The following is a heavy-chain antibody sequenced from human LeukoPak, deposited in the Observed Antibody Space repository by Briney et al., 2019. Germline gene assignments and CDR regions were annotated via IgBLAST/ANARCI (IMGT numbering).Heavy chain of an antibody. Sequence: PSETLSLTCTVSGGSISSSSYYWGWIRQPPGKGLEWIGSIYYSGSTYYNPSLKSRVTISVDTSKNQFSLNLYSVTAADTALYYCARHAGMVRGIITNGWFDPWGQGTLVTVSS. V-gene: IGHV4-39*01. J-gene: IGHJ5*02. CDR2: IYYSGST. D-gene: IGHD3-10*01. CDR3: ARHAGMVRGIITNGWFDP. CDR1: GGSISSSSYY.